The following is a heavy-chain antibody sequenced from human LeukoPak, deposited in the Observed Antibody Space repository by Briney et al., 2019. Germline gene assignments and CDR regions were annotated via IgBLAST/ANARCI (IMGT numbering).Heavy chain of an antibody. CDR3: ARKYTSGWPN. CDR2: IYPADSDT. V-gene: IGHV5-51*01. D-gene: IGHD6-19*01. J-gene: IGHJ4*02. CDR1: GYSFTTYW. Sequence: GESLEISFKTSGYSFTTYWIGWVRPMPGKGLEGMGIIYPADSDTTYSPSFQGQVTISADKSIRTAYLQWSSLKASDTAMYYCARKYTSGWPNWGQGTLVTVSS.